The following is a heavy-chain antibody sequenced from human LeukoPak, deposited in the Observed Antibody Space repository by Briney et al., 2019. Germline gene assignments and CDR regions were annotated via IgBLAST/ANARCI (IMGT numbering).Heavy chain of an antibody. CDR3: AQVRVPFWRFDP. CDR2: IYPSDSDT. CDR1: GYSFPNHW. Sequence: GESLKISCKGSGYSFPNHWIGWVRQMPGKGLEWMGIIYPSDSDTRYSPSFQGQVTISVDKSTSTIYLQWSSLKASDTAMYYCAQVRVPFWRFDPWGQGTLVTVSS. V-gene: IGHV5-51*01. D-gene: IGHD3-10*01. J-gene: IGHJ5*02.